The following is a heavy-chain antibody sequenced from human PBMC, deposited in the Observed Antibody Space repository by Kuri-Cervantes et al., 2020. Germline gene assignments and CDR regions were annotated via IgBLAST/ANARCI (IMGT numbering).Heavy chain of an antibody. D-gene: IGHD3-10*01. CDR1: GGSISSGSYY. J-gene: IGHJ4*02. Sequence: GSLRLSCTVSGGSISSGSYYWSWIRQPPGKGLEWIGYIYYSGSTNYNPSLKSRVTISVDTSKNQFSLKLSSVTAADTAVYYCARHGEWFDYWGQGTLVTVSS. V-gene: IGHV4-61*01. CDR3: ARHGEWFDY. CDR2: IYYSGST.